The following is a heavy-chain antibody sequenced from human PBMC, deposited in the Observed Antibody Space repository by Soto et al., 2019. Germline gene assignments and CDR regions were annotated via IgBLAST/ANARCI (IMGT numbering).Heavy chain of an antibody. J-gene: IGHJ4*02. CDR1: GYTFTSYD. CDR2: MNPESRNT. V-gene: IGHV1-8*01. D-gene: IGHD2-2*01. Sequence: QVQLVQSGAEVKEPGASVRVSCKASGYTFTSYDLNWVRQATGQGLEWMGWMNPESRNTGYAQKFQGRVTMTRDTFISTSYMMLTSLRSEDTAVYYCARFVRHQLPTIDFWGQGTLVTVSS. CDR3: ARFVRHQLPTIDF.